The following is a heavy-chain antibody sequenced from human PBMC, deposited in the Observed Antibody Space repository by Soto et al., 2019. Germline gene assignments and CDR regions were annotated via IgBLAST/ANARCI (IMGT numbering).Heavy chain of an antibody. CDR1: GGSISSGGYS. V-gene: IGHV4-30-2*01. CDR3: ARLPCSGGSCYRNYLDV. D-gene: IGHD2-15*01. CDR2: IYHSGST. Sequence: SETLSLTCAVSGGSISSGGYSWSWIRQPPGKGLEWIGYIYHSGSTYYNPSLKSRVTISVDRSKNQFSLKLSSVTAADTAVYYCARLPCSGGSCYRNYLDVWGQGTTVTVSS. J-gene: IGHJ6*03.